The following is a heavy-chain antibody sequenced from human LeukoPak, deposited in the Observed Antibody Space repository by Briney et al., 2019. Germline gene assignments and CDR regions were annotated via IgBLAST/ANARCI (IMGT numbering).Heavy chain of an antibody. J-gene: IGHJ4*02. D-gene: IGHD4-17*01. CDR2: ISTYNGNT. CDR3: AKARRDYGAPFDF. Sequence: ASVKVSCKASGYTFTTYGISWVRQAPGQGREWMGWISTYNGNTNYAQKLQGRVTMTTDTSTSTAYMELRSLRSDDTAVYYCAKARRDYGAPFDFWGQGTLVTVSS. CDR1: GYTFTTYG. V-gene: IGHV1-18*01.